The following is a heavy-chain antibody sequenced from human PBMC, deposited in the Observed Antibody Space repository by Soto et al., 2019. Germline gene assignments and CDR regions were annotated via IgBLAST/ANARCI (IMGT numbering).Heavy chain of an antibody. Sequence: SVKVSCKTSGYTFSNYGITWVRQAPGQPLEWLGWISLYSDGTNYAQKCQGRVSMTTDTSTTTAYMELRSLRSDNTAVYYCARVVPGAEAWFGPWGQGTLVTVSS. CDR1: GYTFSNYG. CDR3: ARVVPGAEAWFGP. CDR2: ISLYSDGT. V-gene: IGHV1-18*01. J-gene: IGHJ5*02. D-gene: IGHD2-2*01.